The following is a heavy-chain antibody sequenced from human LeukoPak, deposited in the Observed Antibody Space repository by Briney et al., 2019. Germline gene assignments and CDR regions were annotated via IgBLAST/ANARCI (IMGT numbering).Heavy chain of an antibody. D-gene: IGHD4-23*01. J-gene: IGHJ6*03. V-gene: IGHV3-9*01. CDR1: GFTFDDYA. CDR3: AKDKLTDYYYYYMDV. CDR2: ISWNSGNV. Sequence: PGRSLRLSCVAFGFTFDDYAMHWVRQAPGKGLEWVSSISWNSGNVGYGDSVKGRFTISRDNAKNSLYLQMNSLRAEDTALYYCAKDKLTDYYYYYMDVWGKGITVTVSS.